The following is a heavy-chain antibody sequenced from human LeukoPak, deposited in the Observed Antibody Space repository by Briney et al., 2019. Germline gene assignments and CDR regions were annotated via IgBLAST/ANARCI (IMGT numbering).Heavy chain of an antibody. CDR1: GFTFSSYS. CDR3: ARIRIVGATRDTFDY. V-gene: IGHV3-21*01. CDR2: ISSSSSYI. Sequence: NSGGSLRLSCAASGFTFSSYSMNWVRQAPGKGLEWVSSISSSSSYIYYADSVKGRFTISRDNAKNSLYLQMNSLRAEDTAVYYCARIRIVGATRDTFDYWGQGTLVTVSS. J-gene: IGHJ4*02. D-gene: IGHD1-26*01.